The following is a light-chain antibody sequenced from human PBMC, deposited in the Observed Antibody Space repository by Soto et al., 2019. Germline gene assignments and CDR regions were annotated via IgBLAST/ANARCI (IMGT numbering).Light chain of an antibody. CDR3: QTWGTGSWV. Sequence: QLVLTQSPSASASLGASVKLTCTLSSGHNTYAIAWHQQQPEKGPRYLMKLNSDGSHNTGDGIPDRFSGSSSGAERYLTISRLQSEEEADYSCQTWGTGSWVFGGGTKLTVL. V-gene: IGLV4-69*01. CDR2: LNSDGSH. J-gene: IGLJ3*02. CDR1: SGHNTYA.